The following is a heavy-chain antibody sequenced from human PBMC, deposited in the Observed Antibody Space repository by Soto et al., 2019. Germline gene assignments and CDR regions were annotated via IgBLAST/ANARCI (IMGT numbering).Heavy chain of an antibody. D-gene: IGHD3-10*01. V-gene: IGHV4-30-4*01. Sequence: HVQLQESGPGLVKPSQTLSLTCTVSGGSISSGDPYWTWIRQSPGKGLEWIGYISYSGSTYYNPSLKSRVSMSVDSSKKQFSLNLSSLTVADTAEYSCAREFDGGPGYWGQGTLVTVSS. CDR2: ISYSGST. CDR1: GGSISSGDPY. CDR3: AREFDGGPGY. J-gene: IGHJ4*02.